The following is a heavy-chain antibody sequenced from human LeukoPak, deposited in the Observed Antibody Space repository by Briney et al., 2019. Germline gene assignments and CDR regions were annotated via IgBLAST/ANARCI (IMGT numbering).Heavy chain of an antibody. CDR2: INHSGST. D-gene: IGHD3-22*01. CDR1: GGSFSGYY. V-gene: IGHV4-34*01. Sequence: SETLSLTCAVYGGSFSGYYWSWIRQPPGKGLEWIGEINHSGSTNYNPSLKSRVTISVDTSKNQFSLKLSSVTAADTAVYYCARRGYYYDSSGYLDYWGQGTLVTVSS. J-gene: IGHJ4*02. CDR3: ARRGYYYDSSGYLDY.